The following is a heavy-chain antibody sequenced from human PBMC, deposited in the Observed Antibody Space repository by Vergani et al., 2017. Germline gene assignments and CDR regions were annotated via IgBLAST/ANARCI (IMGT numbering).Heavy chain of an antibody. V-gene: IGHV1-8*01. D-gene: IGHD2-2*01. J-gene: IGHJ4*02. CDR2: MNPNSGNT. CDR1: GYTFTSYD. Sequence: QVQLVQSGAEVKKPGASVKVSCKASGYTFTSYDINWVRQATGQGLEWMGWMNPNSGNTGYAQKLQGRVTMTRKNSISTANIELSSLRSEDTAVYYCAIIGSSTYFDYWGQGTLVTISS. CDR3: AIIGSSTYFDY.